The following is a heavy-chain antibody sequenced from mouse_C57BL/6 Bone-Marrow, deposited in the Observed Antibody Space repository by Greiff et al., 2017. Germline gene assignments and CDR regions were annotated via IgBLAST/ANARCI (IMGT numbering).Heavy chain of an antibody. CDR1: GYTFTSYW. V-gene: IGHV1-55*01. Sequence: QVQLQQPGAELVKPGASVKMSCKASGYTFTSYWITWVKQRPGQGLEWIGDIYPGSGSTNYNEKFKSKATLTVDTSSSTAYMQLSSLTSEASAFDYCAKRGSHYAMDYWGQGTSVTVSS. CDR3: AKRGSHYAMDY. D-gene: IGHD6-1*01. CDR2: IYPGSGST. J-gene: IGHJ4*01.